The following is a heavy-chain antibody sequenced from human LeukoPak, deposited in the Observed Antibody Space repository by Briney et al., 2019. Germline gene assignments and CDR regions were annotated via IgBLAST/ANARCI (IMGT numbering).Heavy chain of an antibody. Sequence: GGSLRLSCAASGFTFGSYGMHWVRQAPGKGLEWVAVIWYDGSNKYYADSVKGRFTISRDNSKNTLYLQMNSLRAEDTAVYYCARSSYSSSWTGWFDPWGQGTLVTVSS. J-gene: IGHJ5*02. CDR3: ARSSYSSSWTGWFDP. CDR2: IWYDGSNK. CDR1: GFTFGSYG. D-gene: IGHD6-13*01. V-gene: IGHV3-33*01.